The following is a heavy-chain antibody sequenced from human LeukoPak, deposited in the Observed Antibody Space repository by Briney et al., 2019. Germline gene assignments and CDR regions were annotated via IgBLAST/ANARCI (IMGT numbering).Heavy chain of an antibody. D-gene: IGHD1-26*01. V-gene: IGHV3-33*01. CDR3: ARDLGGSPFDY. Sequence: GGSLRLSCAASGFIFSTYAMHWVRQAPGTGLEWVAVIWYDGSNKYYADSVKGRFTISRDNSKNTLYLQMNSLRAEDTAVYYCARDLGGSPFDYWGQGTLVTVSS. CDR1: GFIFSTYA. CDR2: IWYDGSNK. J-gene: IGHJ4*02.